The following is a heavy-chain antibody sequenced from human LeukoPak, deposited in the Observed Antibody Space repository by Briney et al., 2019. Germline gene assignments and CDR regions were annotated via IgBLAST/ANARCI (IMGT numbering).Heavy chain of an antibody. Sequence: PGGSLRLSCAASGFTFDAYAMHWVRQAPGEGLEWVSGISWNSGSIGYADSVKGRFTISRDNTKNSLYLQMNSLRAEDMALYYCAKEGGGYSYGYSEFDPWGQGTLVTVSS. CDR2: ISWNSGSI. V-gene: IGHV3-9*03. D-gene: IGHD5-18*01. CDR1: GFTFDAYA. J-gene: IGHJ5*02. CDR3: AKEGGGYSYGYSEFDP.